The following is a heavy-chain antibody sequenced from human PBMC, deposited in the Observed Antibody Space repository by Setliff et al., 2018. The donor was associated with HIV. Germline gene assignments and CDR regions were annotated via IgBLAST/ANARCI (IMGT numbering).Heavy chain of an antibody. D-gene: IGHD3-3*01. CDR1: GGSISSGSYY. CDR3: ASRRGGGFLAWPDPYFDY. J-gene: IGHJ4*02. CDR2: IYTSGST. Sequence: PSETLSLTCTVSGGSISSGSYYWSWIRQPAGKGLEGIGHIYTSGSTNYNPSLKSRVIISIDTSKNQFSLKLFSVTAADTAVYYCASRRGGGFLAWPDPYFDYWGQGTLVTVSS. V-gene: IGHV4-61*09.